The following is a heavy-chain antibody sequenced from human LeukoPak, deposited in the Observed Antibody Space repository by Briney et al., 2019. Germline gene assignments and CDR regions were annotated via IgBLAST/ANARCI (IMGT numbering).Heavy chain of an antibody. Sequence: PSETLSLTYAVYGGSFSGYYWSWIRQPPGKGLEWIGEINHSGSTNYNPSLKSRVTISVDTSKNQFSLKLSSVAAADTAVYYCARAGGAVAAGIDYWGQGTLVTVSS. CDR2: INHSGST. V-gene: IGHV4-34*01. J-gene: IGHJ4*02. D-gene: IGHD6-19*01. CDR3: ARAGGAVAAGIDY. CDR1: GGSFSGYY.